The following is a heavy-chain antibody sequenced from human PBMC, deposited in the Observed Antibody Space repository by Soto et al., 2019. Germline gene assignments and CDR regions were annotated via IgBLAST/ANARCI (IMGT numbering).Heavy chain of an antibody. Sequence: SETLSLTCTVSGASVSSGNHYWSWIRQPPGKRLEWIGFIYNGVITNYSPSLKSRVTISADTSKNQFSLKLSSVIAADTAVYYCARHINSYGPGFDYWGQGTLVTVSS. CDR2: IYNGVIT. CDR1: GASVSSGNHY. D-gene: IGHD5-18*01. CDR3: ARHINSYGPGFDY. V-gene: IGHV4-61*01. J-gene: IGHJ4*02.